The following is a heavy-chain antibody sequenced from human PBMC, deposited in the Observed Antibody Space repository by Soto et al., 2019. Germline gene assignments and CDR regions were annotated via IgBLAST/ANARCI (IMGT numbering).Heavy chain of an antibody. V-gene: IGHV3-30*18. CDR3: AKAWRAMARSGGMDV. Sequence: QVQLVESGGGVVQPGRSLRLSCAASGFTFSSYGMHWVRQAPGKGLEWVAVISYDGSNKYYAGSVKGRFTISRDNSKNTLYLQINSLRAEDTAVYYCAKAWRAMARSGGMDVWGQGTTVTVSS. CDR1: GFTFSSYG. CDR2: ISYDGSNK. D-gene: IGHD5-18*01. J-gene: IGHJ6*02.